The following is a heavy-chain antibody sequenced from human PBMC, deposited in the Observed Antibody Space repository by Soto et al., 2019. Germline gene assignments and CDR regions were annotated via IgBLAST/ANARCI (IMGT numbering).Heavy chain of an antibody. V-gene: IGHV1-2*02. CDR1: GYTFTGYY. D-gene: IGHD5-12*01. Sequence: ASVKVSCKASGYTFTGYYMHWVRQAPGQGLEWMGWINPNSGGTNYAQKFQGRVTMTRDTSISTAYMELSRLRSDDTAVYYCARDQVRYSGYVGGWFDPWDQGTLVTVSS. CDR2: INPNSGGT. J-gene: IGHJ5*02. CDR3: ARDQVRYSGYVGGWFDP.